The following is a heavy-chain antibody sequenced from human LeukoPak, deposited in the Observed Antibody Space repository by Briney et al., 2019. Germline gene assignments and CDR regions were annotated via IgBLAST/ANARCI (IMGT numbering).Heavy chain of an antibody. CDR1: GFTFSSYA. V-gene: IGHV3-30*18. D-gene: IGHD1-14*01. CDR3: AKLKRTGDY. J-gene: IGHJ4*02. Sequence: GGSLRLSCAASGFTFSSYAMHWVRQAPGKGLEWVAVISYDGSNKYYAGSVKGRFTISRDNSKNTLYLQMNSLRAEDTAAYYCAKLKRTGDYWGQGTLVTVSS. CDR2: ISYDGSNK.